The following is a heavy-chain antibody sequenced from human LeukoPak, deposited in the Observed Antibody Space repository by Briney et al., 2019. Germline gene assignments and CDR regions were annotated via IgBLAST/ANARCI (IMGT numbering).Heavy chain of an antibody. CDR1: GFIFSNFD. Sequence: GGSLRLSCAASGFIFSNFDMHWVRQAPGKGLEYVSSINAGGGSTYYAASVKGRFTISRDAVKDTLYHQMGSVRIEDTAVYYCARGGLESPWSGYNAPDFWGQGTLVTVSS. CDR2: INAGGGST. D-gene: IGHD3-3*01. V-gene: IGHV3-64*02. J-gene: IGHJ4*02. CDR3: ARGGLESPWSGYNAPDF.